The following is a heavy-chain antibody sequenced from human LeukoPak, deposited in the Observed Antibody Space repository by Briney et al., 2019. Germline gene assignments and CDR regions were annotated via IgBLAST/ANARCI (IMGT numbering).Heavy chain of an antibody. Sequence: GGSLRLSCAASGFTFSDYYMSWIRQAPGKGLEWVSYISSSGSTIYYADSVKGRFTISRDNAKNSLYLQMNSLRAEDTAVYYCARDPEYYDFWSGYHVYFDYWGQGTLVTVSS. D-gene: IGHD3-3*01. J-gene: IGHJ4*02. CDR2: ISSSGSTI. CDR1: GFTFSDYY. V-gene: IGHV3-11*04. CDR3: ARDPEYYDFWSGYHVYFDY.